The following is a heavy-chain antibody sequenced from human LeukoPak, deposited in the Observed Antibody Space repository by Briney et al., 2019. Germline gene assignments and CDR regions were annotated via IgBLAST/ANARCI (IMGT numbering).Heavy chain of an antibody. CDR2: IYTGGNT. Sequence: GGSLRLSCAASGFTVSDNYMTWVRQAPGKGLEWVSIIYTGGNTYYADSVKGRFTISRDNSKNTLSLQMNSLRAEDTAVYYCVSNGDTLPIYSFDYWGKGTRVTVSS. V-gene: IGHV3-53*01. CDR3: VSNGDTLPIYSFDY. J-gene: IGHJ4*02. D-gene: IGHD3-9*01. CDR1: GFTVSDNY.